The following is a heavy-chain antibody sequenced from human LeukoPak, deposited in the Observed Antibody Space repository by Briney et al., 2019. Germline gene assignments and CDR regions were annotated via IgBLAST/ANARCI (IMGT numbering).Heavy chain of an antibody. V-gene: IGHV4-34*01. Sequence: SETLSLTCAVYGGSFSGYYWGWIRQPPGKGLEWIGEINHSGSTNYNPSLKSRVTISVDTSKNQFSLKLSSVTAADTAVYYCARGRMDDFWSGYYAFWDPSYAFDIWGQGTMVTVSS. J-gene: IGHJ3*02. CDR2: INHSGST. CDR3: ARGRMDDFWSGYYAFWDPSYAFDI. D-gene: IGHD3-3*01. CDR1: GGSFSGYY.